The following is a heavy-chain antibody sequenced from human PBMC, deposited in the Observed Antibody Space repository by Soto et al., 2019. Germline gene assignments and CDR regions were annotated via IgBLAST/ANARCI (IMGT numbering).Heavy chain of an antibody. Sequence: GGSLRLSCAASGFAVSSNYMSWVRQAPGKGLEWVSVIYSGGSTYYADSVKGRFTISRDNSKNTLYLQMNSLRAEDTAVYYCEKDASPYYYDSSGYSYDAFDIWGQGTMVTVSS. CDR2: IYSGGST. CDR3: EKDASPYYYDSSGYSYDAFDI. CDR1: GFAVSSNY. V-gene: IGHV3-53*01. D-gene: IGHD3-22*01. J-gene: IGHJ3*02.